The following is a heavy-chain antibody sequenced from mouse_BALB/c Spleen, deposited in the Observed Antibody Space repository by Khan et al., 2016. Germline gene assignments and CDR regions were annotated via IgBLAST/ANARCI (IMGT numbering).Heavy chain of an antibody. D-gene: IGHD2-3*01. CDR3: AGDYYGYWYFDV. CDR2: ITHSGET. Sequence: VELVESGPGLVKPSQSLFLACSIAGFPITSGYYWIWIRQSPGKPLEWMGYITHSGETFYNPSLQSPISITRETSKNQFFLQLNSVTTEETAMYYCAGDYYGYWYFDVWCAGTTVTVSA. CDR1: GFPITSGYY. J-gene: IGHJ1*01. V-gene: IGHV12-3*02.